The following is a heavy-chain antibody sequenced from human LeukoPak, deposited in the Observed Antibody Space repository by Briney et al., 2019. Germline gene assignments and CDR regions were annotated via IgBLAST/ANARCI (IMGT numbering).Heavy chain of an antibody. Sequence: SETLSLTCAVSGGSITNYYWSWIRQPPGKGLEWIGYIYYSGNTNYNPSLKSRVTISVDTSKNQFSLKLTSVTAADTAVYYCARQGSNFDYWGQGTLVTVSS. V-gene: IGHV4-59*01. CDR3: ARQGSNFDY. CDR1: GGSITNYY. CDR2: IYYSGNT. D-gene: IGHD1-26*01. J-gene: IGHJ4*02.